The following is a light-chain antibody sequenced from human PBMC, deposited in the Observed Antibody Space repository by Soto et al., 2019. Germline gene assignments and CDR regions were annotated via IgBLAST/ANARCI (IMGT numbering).Light chain of an antibody. CDR2: DAS. V-gene: IGKV3-20*01. CDR3: QQFGSSPLLT. CDR1: QSVSSSY. Sequence: EIVLTQSPGTLSLSPGERATLSCRASQSVSSSYLAWYQQKPGQAPRLLIYDASNRATGIPVRFSGSGSGTDFTLTINRLEPEDFAVYYCQQFGSSPLLTFGGGTKVDIK. J-gene: IGKJ4*01.